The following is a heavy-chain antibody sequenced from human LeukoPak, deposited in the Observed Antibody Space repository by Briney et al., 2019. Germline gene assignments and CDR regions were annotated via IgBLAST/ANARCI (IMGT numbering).Heavy chain of an antibody. V-gene: IGHV4-4*07. D-gene: IGHD3-22*01. CDR3: ARAYDSSGYSRSDAFDI. Sequence: PSETLSLTCTVSGGSISSYYWSWIRQPAGKGLEWIGRIYTSGSTNYNPSLKSRVTMSVDTSKNQFSLKLSSVTAADTAVYYCARAYDSSGYSRSDAFDIWGQGTKVTVSS. CDR2: IYTSGST. J-gene: IGHJ3*02. CDR1: GGSISSYY.